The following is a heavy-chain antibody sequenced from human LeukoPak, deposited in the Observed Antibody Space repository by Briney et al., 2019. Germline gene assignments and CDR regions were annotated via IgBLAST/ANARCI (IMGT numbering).Heavy chain of an antibody. J-gene: IGHJ4*02. CDR2: IYYSGST. Sequence: RSSETLSLPCTLSGGCMSSSSYFGGWSRQPPGKGLEWIGRIYYSGSTYYNPSLKSRVTISVDTSKNQFSLKLSSVTAADTAVYYCARRSLRYFDWLSNDWGQGTLVTVSS. V-gene: IGHV4-39*01. CDR1: GGCMSSSSYF. D-gene: IGHD3-9*01. CDR3: ARRSLRYFDWLSND.